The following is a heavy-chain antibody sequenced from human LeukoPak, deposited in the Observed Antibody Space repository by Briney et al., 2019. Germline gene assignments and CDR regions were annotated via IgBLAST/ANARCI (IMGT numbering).Heavy chain of an antibody. CDR2: ISGSGGST. V-gene: IGHV3-23*01. D-gene: IGHD6-13*01. CDR1: GFTFSSYG. J-gene: IGHJ4*02. CDR3: AKDSHSWSRDY. Sequence: GGTLRLSCAASGFTFSSYGMSWVRQAPGKGLEWVSAISGSGGSTYYADSVKGRFTISRDNSKNTLYLQMNSLRAEDTAVYYCAKDSHSWSRDYWGQGTLVTVSS.